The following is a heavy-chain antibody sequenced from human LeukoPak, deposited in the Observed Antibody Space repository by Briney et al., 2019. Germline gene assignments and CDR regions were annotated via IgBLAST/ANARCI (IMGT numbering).Heavy chain of an antibody. J-gene: IGHJ3*02. CDR2: IWYDGNNK. CDR1: GFTFSSYG. V-gene: IGHV3-30*02. D-gene: IGHD1-26*01. CDR3: AKDVSGTPDAFDI. Sequence: GGSLRLSCAASGFTFSSYGMHWVRQAPGKGLEWVALIWYDGNNKYYADSVKGRFTISRDDSKKTLYLQMNSLRAEDTAVYYCAKDVSGTPDAFDIWGQGTMVTVSS.